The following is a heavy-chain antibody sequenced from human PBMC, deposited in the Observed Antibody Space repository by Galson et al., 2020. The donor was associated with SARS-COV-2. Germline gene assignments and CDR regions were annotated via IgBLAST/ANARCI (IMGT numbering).Heavy chain of an antibody. CDR3: ARGGGYSSGPLDY. J-gene: IGHJ4*02. D-gene: IGHD6-19*01. Sequence: SETLSLTCTVSGGSISSYYWSWIRQPPGKGLEWIGYIYYSGSTNYNPSLKSRVTISVDTSKNQFSLKLSSVTAADTAVYYCARGGGYSSGPLDYWGQGTLVTVSS. CDR1: GGSISSYY. CDR2: IYYSGST. V-gene: IGHV4-59*01.